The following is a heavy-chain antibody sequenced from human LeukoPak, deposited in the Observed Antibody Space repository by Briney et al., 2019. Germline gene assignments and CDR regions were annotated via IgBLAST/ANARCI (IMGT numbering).Heavy chain of an antibody. CDR1: GGSISSGDYY. D-gene: IGHD3-16*01. CDR3: ARARARAGGKRAKLNNWFDP. CDR2: IYCSGST. V-gene: IGHV4-30-4*08. J-gene: IGHJ5*02. Sequence: SQTLSLTCTVSGGSISSGDYYWNWIRQPPGKGLEWIGYIYCSGSTYYNPSLKSRVTISVDTSKNQFSLKLSSVTAADTAVYYCARARARAGGKRAKLNNWFDPWGQGTLVTVSS.